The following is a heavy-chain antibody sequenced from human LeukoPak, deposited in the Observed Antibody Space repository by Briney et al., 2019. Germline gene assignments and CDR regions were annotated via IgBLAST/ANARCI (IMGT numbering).Heavy chain of an antibody. Sequence: SETLSLTCTVSGASISSGDLHWAWIRQPPGKGLEWIGSLSNSGNTYYNASLKTRVTISVDTSKNQFSLSLNSVTAADTAVYYCARERPLDTVVSQDFWGQGTLVIVSS. CDR2: LSNSGNT. CDR1: GASISSGDLH. V-gene: IGHV4-39*02. D-gene: IGHD4-23*01. CDR3: ARERPLDTVVSQDF. J-gene: IGHJ4*02.